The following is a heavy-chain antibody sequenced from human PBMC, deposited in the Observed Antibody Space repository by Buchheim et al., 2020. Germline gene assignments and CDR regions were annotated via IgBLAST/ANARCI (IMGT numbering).Heavy chain of an antibody. J-gene: IGHJ4*02. V-gene: IGHV3-23*04. CDR1: GFTFRNYA. D-gene: IGHD1-26*01. CDR2: ISGSGGST. Sequence: VQLVESGGGVVQPGKSLRLSCAASGFTFRNYAIHWVRQAPGQGLEWVSGISGSGGSTYYADSVKGRFTISRDNSKNTLYLQMSSLRAEDTAVYYCAKSSGSGTYSPFDYWGQGTL. CDR3: AKSSGSGTYSPFDY.